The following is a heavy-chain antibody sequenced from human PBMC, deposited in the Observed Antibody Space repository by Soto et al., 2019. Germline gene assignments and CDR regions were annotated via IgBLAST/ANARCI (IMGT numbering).Heavy chain of an antibody. V-gene: IGHV5-10-1*01. CDR2: IDPSDSQT. J-gene: IGHJ4*02. CDR3: ARQIYDSDTGPNFQYYFDS. CDR1: GYRFAGYW. D-gene: IGHD3-22*01. Sequence: PGESLKPSCKGPGYRFAGYWITWVRQKPGKGLEWMGRIDPSDSQTYYSPSFRGHVTISATKSITTVFLQWSSLRASDTAMYYCARQIYDSDTGPNFQYYFDSWGQGTPVTVSS.